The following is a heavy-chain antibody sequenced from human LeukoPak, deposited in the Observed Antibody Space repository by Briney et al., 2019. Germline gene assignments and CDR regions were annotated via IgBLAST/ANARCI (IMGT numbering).Heavy chain of an antibody. J-gene: IGHJ4*02. V-gene: IGHV5-51*01. CDR2: IYPSDSDT. D-gene: IGHD3-10*01. CDR1: GYRFTNYW. Sequence: GESLKISCKGSGYRFTNYWTGWVRQMPGKGLEWMGIIYPSDSDTRYSPPFQGQVTISADKSITTAYLQWSSLKASDTAIYYCARGPIWSGDSYFDYWGQGTLVTVSS. CDR3: ARGPIWSGDSYFDY.